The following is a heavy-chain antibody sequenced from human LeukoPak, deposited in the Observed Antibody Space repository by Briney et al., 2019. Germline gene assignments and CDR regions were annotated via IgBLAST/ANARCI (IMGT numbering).Heavy chain of an antibody. Sequence: GGSLRLSCAASGFTFSSYSMNWVRQAPGKGLEWVSYISSSSSTIYYADSVKGRFTISRDNAKNSLYLQMNGLRAEDTAVYYCARDSGPDYWGQGTLVTVSS. V-gene: IGHV3-48*01. CDR2: ISSSSSTI. CDR3: ARDSGPDY. J-gene: IGHJ4*02. CDR1: GFTFSSYS.